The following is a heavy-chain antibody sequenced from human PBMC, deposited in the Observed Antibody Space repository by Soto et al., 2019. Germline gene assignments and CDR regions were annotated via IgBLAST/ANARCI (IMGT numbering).Heavy chain of an antibody. CDR2: IYFTGGT. V-gene: IGHV4-31*03. CDR1: GGSIGSGTYY. J-gene: IGHJ4*02. Sequence: QVQLQESGPGLVKPSQTLSLTCTVSGGSIGSGTYYWNWIRQHPGKGLEWIGYIYFTGGTYYNPSLHSRVSMSRDTSQNQFSLELDSVTAADTAVYYCVRGGRSGWLGFDSWGQGTLVTVSS. CDR3: VRGGRSGWLGFDS. D-gene: IGHD6-19*01.